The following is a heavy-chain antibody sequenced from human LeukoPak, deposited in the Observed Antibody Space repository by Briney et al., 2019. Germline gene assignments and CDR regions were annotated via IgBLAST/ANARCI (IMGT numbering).Heavy chain of an antibody. V-gene: IGHV3-23*01. Sequence: GRSLRLSCAASGFTFSSYSMSWVRQAPGKGPEWVSIISGSAETIFYTDSERGRFTISRDNSKNTLYLQMNSLRVVDTAIYYCVKKSGGNFPFAFWGQGTLVTVSS. CDR3: VKKSGGNFPFAF. J-gene: IGHJ4*02. CDR2: ISGSAETI. CDR1: GFTFSSYS. D-gene: IGHD2-15*01.